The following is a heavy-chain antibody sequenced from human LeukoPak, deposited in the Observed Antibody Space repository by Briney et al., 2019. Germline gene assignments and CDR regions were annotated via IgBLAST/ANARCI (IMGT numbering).Heavy chain of an antibody. CDR3: AGDRQYYYYYYMDV. CDR1: GFTFGDNY. Sequence: GGSLRLSCVASGFTFGDNYMSWIRQAPGKGLECLSYISGSGTTIYYADSVKGRFTISRDNAKNSLYLQMNSLRAEDTAVYYCAGDRQYYYYYYMDVWGKGTTVTVSS. V-gene: IGHV3-11*04. CDR2: ISGSGTTI. J-gene: IGHJ6*03.